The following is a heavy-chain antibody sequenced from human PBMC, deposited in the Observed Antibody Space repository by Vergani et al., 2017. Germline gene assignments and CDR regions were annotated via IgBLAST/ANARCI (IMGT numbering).Heavy chain of an antibody. D-gene: IGHD5-12*01. Sequence: QVQLQESGPGLLKPSETLSLTCAVYGGSFSGYYWSWIRQPPGKGLEWIGEINHRGSTNYNPSLKSRVTISVDTSKNQFSLKLSSVTAADTAVYYCARVRGYSGYVNYWGQGTLVTVSS. V-gene: IGHV4-34*01. J-gene: IGHJ4*02. CDR3: ARVRGYSGYVNY. CDR1: GGSFSGYY. CDR2: INHRGST.